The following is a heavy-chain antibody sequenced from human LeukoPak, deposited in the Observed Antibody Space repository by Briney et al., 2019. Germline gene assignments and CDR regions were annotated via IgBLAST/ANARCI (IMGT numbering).Heavy chain of an antibody. CDR1: GFTLSSYW. CDR3: ARDWVAGVPFDAFDI. Sequence: PGGSLRRSCAASGFTLSSYWMSWVRQAPGKGLEWVANIKEDGSEKYYVDSVKGRFTISRDNAKNSLYLHMNSLTAEDTAMYDCARDWVAGVPFDAFDIWGQGTMVSVSS. J-gene: IGHJ3*02. D-gene: IGHD3-10*01. CDR2: IKEDGSEK. V-gene: IGHV3-7*03.